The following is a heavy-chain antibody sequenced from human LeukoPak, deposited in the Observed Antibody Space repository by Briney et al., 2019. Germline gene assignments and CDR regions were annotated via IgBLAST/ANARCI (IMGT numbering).Heavy chain of an antibody. CDR1: GFTFSSYW. CDR3: ARGSSGWYRPYYYGMDV. CDR2: IKQDGSEK. V-gene: IGHV3-7*03. Sequence: PGGSLRLSCAASGFTFSSYWMSWVRQAPGKGQEWVANIKQDGSEKYYVDSVKGRFTISRDNAKNSLYLQMNSLRAEDTAVYYCARGSSGWYRPYYYGMDVWGQGTTVTVSS. J-gene: IGHJ6*02. D-gene: IGHD6-19*01.